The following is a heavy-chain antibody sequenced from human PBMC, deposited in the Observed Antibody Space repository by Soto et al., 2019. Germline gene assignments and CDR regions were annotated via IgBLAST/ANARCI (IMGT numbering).Heavy chain of an antibody. CDR3: ARGLRYFDWPPVEY. CDR2: IYWDDDK. CDR1: GFSLSTSGVG. D-gene: IGHD3-9*01. J-gene: IGHJ4*02. Sequence: SGPTLVNPTQTLTLTCTFSGFSLSTSGVGVGWIRQPPGKALEWLALIYWDDDKRYSPSLKSRLTITKDTSKNQEVLTMTNMDPVDTATYYCARGLRYFDWPPVEYWGQGTLVTVSS. V-gene: IGHV2-5*02.